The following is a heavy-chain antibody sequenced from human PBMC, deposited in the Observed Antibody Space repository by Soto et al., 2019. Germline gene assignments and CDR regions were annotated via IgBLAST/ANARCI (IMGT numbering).Heavy chain of an antibody. CDR2: INPNGGVT. J-gene: IGHJ6*03. CDR3: ARERGGATATLDYYYCYMDV. Sequence: QVQLVQSGAEVRKPGASVTVSCRSSGDSFNDYYIHWVRQAPGQGFEWMGWINPNGGVTKYAQKCQGWVSMTRDKSIRTVYMQLSRLRDDDTAFYYCARERGGATATLDYYYCYMDVWGTGTTVTVSS. V-gene: IGHV1-2*04. D-gene: IGHD5-12*01. CDR1: GDSFNDYY.